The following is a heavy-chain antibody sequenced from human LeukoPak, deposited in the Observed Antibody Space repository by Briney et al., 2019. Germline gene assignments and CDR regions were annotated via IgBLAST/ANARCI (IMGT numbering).Heavy chain of an antibody. D-gene: IGHD6-19*01. CDR3: ARGRRSSGWFLGSHYFDY. V-gene: IGHV4-34*01. J-gene: IGHJ4*02. Sequence: PSETLSLTCAVYGGSFSGYYWSWIRQPPGKGLEWIGEINHSGSTNYNPSLKSRVTISVDTSKNQFSLKLSSVTAADTAVYYCARGRRSSGWFLGSHYFDYWGQGTLVTVSS. CDR1: GGSFSGYY. CDR2: INHSGST.